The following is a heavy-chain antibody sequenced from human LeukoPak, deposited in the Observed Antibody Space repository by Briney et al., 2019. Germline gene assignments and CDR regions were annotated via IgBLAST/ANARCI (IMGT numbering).Heavy chain of an antibody. Sequence: GASVKVSCKASGYTFTSYGISWVRQAPGQGLEWMGWISAYNGNTNYAQKLQGRVTMTTDTSTSTAYMELRSLRSDDTAVYYCARDYLVGATVLGQRKKDSDYWGQGTLVTVSS. J-gene: IGHJ4*02. V-gene: IGHV1-18*01. CDR1: GYTFTSYG. D-gene: IGHD1-26*01. CDR3: ARDYLVGATVLGQRKKDSDY. CDR2: ISAYNGNT.